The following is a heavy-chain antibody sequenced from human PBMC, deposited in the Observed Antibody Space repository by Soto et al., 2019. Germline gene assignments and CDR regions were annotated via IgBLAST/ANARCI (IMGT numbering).Heavy chain of an antibody. D-gene: IGHD1-1*01. CDR1: GFTFKHNA. CDR3: ARDGQQLAPYGLDV. V-gene: IGHV3-33*01. CDR2: IWYDGSHT. Sequence: QVQLVESGGGVVQPGTSLRLSCAASGFTFKHNAMHWVRQAAGKGLEWVAQIWYDGSHTYYADSVKGRFTISRDNLKNTVYLQMDCLRADDTAVYYCARDGQQLAPYGLDVWGQGTTVTVSS. J-gene: IGHJ6*02.